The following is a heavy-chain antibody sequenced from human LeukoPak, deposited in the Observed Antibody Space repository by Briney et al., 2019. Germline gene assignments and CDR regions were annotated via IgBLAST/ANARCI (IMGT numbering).Heavy chain of an antibody. V-gene: IGHV3-9*01. CDR2: ISWNSGSI. D-gene: IGHD3-10*01. CDR1: GFTFDDYA. J-gene: IGHJ4*02. Sequence: PGRSLRLSCAASGFTFDDYAMHWVRQGPGKGLEWVSGISWNSGSIGYADSVKGRFTISRDNAKNSLYLQMNSLRAEDTAVYYCASPLGAPGSGGLTVWGQGTLVTVSS. CDR3: ASPLGAPGSGGLTV.